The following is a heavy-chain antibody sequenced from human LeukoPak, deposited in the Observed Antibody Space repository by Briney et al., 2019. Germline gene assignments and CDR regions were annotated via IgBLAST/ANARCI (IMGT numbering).Heavy chain of an antibody. D-gene: IGHD3-22*01. Sequence: SETLSLTCTVSGGSITSSSYYWGWVRQPPGKGLEWIGSVYYSGSTYHNPSLKSRVTISVDTSKNQFSLKLSSVTAADTAVYYCARAGYDSSGYDYWGQGTLVTVSS. V-gene: IGHV4-39*01. CDR3: ARAGYDSSGYDY. J-gene: IGHJ4*02. CDR2: VYYSGST. CDR1: GGSITSSSYY.